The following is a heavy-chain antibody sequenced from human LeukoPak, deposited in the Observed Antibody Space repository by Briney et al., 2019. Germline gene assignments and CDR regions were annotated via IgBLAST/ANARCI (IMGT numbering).Heavy chain of an antibody. D-gene: IGHD6-19*01. CDR1: GYSISSGYY. J-gene: IGHJ4*02. CDR3: ARAPSSGWGKRFDY. Sequence: RSSETLSLTCTVSGYSISSGYYWGWIRQPPGKGLEWIGYIYYSGSTNYNPSLKSRVTISVDTSKNQFSLKLNSVTAADTAVYYCARAPSSGWGKRFDYWGQGTLVTVSS. CDR2: IYYSGST. V-gene: IGHV4-61*01.